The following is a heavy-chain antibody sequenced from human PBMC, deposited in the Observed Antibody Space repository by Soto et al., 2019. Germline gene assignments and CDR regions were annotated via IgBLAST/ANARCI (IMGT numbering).Heavy chain of an antibody. CDR2: IIPIFGTA. V-gene: IGHV1-69*13. J-gene: IGHJ3*02. CDR1: GGTFSSYA. CDR3: ARDNGGRKSPPNSFDI. Sequence: ASVKVSCKASGGTFSSYAISWVRQAPGQGLEWMGGIIPIFGTANYAQKFQGRVTITADESTSTAYMELSSLRSEDTAGYYWARDNGGRKSPPNSFDIWGRVTMVTVSS.